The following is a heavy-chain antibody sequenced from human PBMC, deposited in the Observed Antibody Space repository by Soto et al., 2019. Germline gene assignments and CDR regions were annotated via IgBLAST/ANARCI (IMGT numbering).Heavy chain of an antibody. CDR1: GFTFSSYS. J-gene: IGHJ6*02. CDR2: INHSGSA. Sequence: LSCAASGFTFSSYSMTWIRQTPGKGLQWIGQINHSGSANYNPSLKSRVTISVDKSKNQFSLKLSSVTAADTAVYYCARDGSAVAGTLGYYYYGMDVWGQGTTVTVSS. D-gene: IGHD6-19*01. V-gene: IGHV4-34*01. CDR3: ARDGSAVAGTLGYYYYGMDV.